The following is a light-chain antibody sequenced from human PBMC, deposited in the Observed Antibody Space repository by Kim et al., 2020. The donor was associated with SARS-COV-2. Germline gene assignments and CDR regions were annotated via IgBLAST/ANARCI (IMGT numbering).Light chain of an antibody. Sequence: AAEGDRVTITCRASQTSTIYLNWYQQKPGKAPELLIYTASSLQSGVPSRFSGSGCGTEFSLTISRLQPEDFATYFCQQSLSTPVTFGQGTQLEIK. V-gene: IGKV1-39*01. CDR3: QQSLSTPVT. J-gene: IGKJ5*01. CDR2: TAS. CDR1: QTSTIY.